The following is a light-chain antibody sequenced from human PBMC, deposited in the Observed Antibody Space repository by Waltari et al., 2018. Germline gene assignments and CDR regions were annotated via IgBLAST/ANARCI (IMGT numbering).Light chain of an antibody. CDR1: QSVSSSY. CDR2: GAS. V-gene: IGKV3-20*01. J-gene: IGKJ1*01. Sequence: IVLTQSPGTPSLSPGERATLSCRASQSVSSSYLAWYQQKPGQAPRVLIHGASNRATGIPDRFSGSGSGTDFTLTISRLEPEDFAVYYCQQYGSSPWTFGQGTKVEIK. CDR3: QQYGSSPWT.